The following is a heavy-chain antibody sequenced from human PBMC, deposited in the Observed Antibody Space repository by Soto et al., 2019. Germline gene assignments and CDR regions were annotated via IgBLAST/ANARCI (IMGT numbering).Heavy chain of an antibody. D-gene: IGHD3-10*01. CDR1: RFTFSRYL. CDR3: ARDDEGGSDCDLGY. J-gene: IGHJ4*02. CDR2: ISRDGSNE. V-gene: IGHV3-30-3*01. Sequence: QVQLVESGGGVVQPGRSLRLSCATSRFTFSRYLIHCVRQTPDKGLGWVAFISRDGSNEYYADSVKGRFTISRDNSKNTLYREMNSLRAEDRAVNYLARDDEGGSDCDLGYWGQGTLVTVSS.